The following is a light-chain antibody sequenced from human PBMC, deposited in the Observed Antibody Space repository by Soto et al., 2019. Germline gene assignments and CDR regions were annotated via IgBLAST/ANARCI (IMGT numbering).Light chain of an antibody. V-gene: IGLV4-69*01. CDR3: QTWGTGIHVV. CDR1: SGHNSYI. J-gene: IGLJ2*01. Sequence: QAVVTQSPSASASLGASVKLTCTLSSGHNSYIIAWHQQQPEKGPRYLMKLNSDGSHSKGDGIPDRFSGSSSGAERYLTISNLQSEDEADYYCQTWGTGIHVVFGGGTKLTVL. CDR2: LNSDGSH.